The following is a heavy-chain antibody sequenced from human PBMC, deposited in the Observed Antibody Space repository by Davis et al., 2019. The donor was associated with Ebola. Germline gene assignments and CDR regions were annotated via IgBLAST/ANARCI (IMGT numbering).Heavy chain of an antibody. D-gene: IGHD2-2*01. Sequence: PGGSLRLSCAVYGGSFSGYYWSWIRQPPGKGLEWIGEINHSGSTNYNPSLKSRVTISVDTSKNQFSLKLSSVTAADTAVYYCARYSPKLRYCSSTSCLPYFDYWGQGTLVTVSS. CDR2: INHSGST. CDR3: ARYSPKLRYCSSTSCLPYFDY. J-gene: IGHJ4*02. CDR1: GGSFSGYY. V-gene: IGHV4-34*01.